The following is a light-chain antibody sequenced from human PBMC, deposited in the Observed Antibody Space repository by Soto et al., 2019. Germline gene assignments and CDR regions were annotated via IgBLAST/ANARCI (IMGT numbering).Light chain of an antibody. CDR2: EVS. V-gene: IGLV2-14*01. J-gene: IGLJ2*01. CDR3: SSYTSSSTHVV. Sequence: QSALTQPASVSGSPGQSITISCTGTSSDVGGYNYVSWYQHHPGKAPKLMIYEVSNRPSGVSNRFSGSKSGNTASLTISGLQGEDGADYYCSSYTSSSTHVVFGGGTKLTVL. CDR1: SSDVGGYNY.